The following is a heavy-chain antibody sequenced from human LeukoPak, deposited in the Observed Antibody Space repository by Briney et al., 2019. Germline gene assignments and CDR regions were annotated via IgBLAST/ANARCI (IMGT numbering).Heavy chain of an antibody. D-gene: IGHD6-6*01. CDR3: ARERYSRSSHDALDL. CDR1: GFTFSSHF. V-gene: IGHV3-21*01. Sequence: GGSLRLSCAASGFTFSSHFMNWVRQAPGKGLEWVSLISSSGTDIYYADSVKGRFTISRDNAKNSLYLQMNSLSAEDTAVYYCARERYSRSSHDALDLWGQGTMVTVSP. CDR2: ISSSGTDI. J-gene: IGHJ3*01.